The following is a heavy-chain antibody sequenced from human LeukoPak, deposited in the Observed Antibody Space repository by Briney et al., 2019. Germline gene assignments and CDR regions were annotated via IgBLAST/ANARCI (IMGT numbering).Heavy chain of an antibody. Sequence: GGSLRLSCAVSGFTFSSNAMSWVRLPPGKGLEWVSTIGTSDAVTYYADSVKGRFTISRDNSKNTVYLQMNSLRAEDTAVYYCAKDHKRVLRGYDENFDYWGQGTLVTVSS. CDR3: AKDHKRVLRGYDENFDY. D-gene: IGHD3-3*01. CDR2: IGTSDAVT. V-gene: IGHV3-23*01. CDR1: GFTFSSNA. J-gene: IGHJ4*02.